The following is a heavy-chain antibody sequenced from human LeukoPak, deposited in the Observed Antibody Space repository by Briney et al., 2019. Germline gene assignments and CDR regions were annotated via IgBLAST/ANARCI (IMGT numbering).Heavy chain of an antibody. D-gene: IGHD3-10*01. CDR3: ARGWHGSGSS. CDR1: GGSISSSSYF. J-gene: IGHJ5*02. V-gene: IGHV4-39*07. CDR2: IYYSGST. Sequence: PSETLSLTCTVSGGSISSSSYFWGWIRQPPGKGLEWIASIYYSGSTYYNPSLKSRVTISVDTSENQFSLKLSSVTAADTAVYYCARGWHGSGSSWGQGTLVTVSS.